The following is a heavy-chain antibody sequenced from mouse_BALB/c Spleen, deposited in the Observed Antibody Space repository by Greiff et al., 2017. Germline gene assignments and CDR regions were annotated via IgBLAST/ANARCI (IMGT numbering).Heavy chain of an antibody. V-gene: IGHV1-9*01. CDR1: GYTFSSYW. D-gene: IGHD1-1*01. CDR2: ILPGSGST. J-gene: IGHJ4*01. Sequence: QVQLQQSGAELMKPGASVKISCKATGYTFSSYWIEWVKQRPGHGLEWIGEILPGSGSTNYNEKFKGKATFTADTSSNTAYMQLSSLTSEDSAVYYCARSGYYGSSYVNYAMDYWGQGTSVTVSS. CDR3: ARSGYYGSSYVNYAMDY.